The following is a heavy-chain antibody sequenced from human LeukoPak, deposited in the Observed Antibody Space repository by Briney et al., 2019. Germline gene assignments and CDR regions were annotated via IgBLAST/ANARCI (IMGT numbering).Heavy chain of an antibody. CDR3: SRERTTYYDFWSGYYIDAFDI. CDR2: ISGSGGST. V-gene: IGHV3-23*01. Sequence: PGGSLRLSCAASGFTFSSYAMSWVRQAPGKGLEWVSAISGSGGSTYYADSVKGRFTISRDNAKNSLYLQMNSLRAEDTAVYYCSRERTTYYDFWSGYYIDAFDIWGQGTMVTVSS. CDR1: GFTFSSYA. J-gene: IGHJ3*02. D-gene: IGHD3-3*01.